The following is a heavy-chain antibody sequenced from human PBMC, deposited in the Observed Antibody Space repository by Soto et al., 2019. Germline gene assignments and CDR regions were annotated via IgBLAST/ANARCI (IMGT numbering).Heavy chain of an antibody. CDR1: GFTFSSYG. J-gene: IGHJ4*02. Sequence: GSLRLSCAASGFTFSSYGMHWVRQAPGKGLEWVAVISYDGSNKYYADSVKGRFTISRDNSKNTLYLQMNSLRAEDTAVYYCAKDMVRGVIITYSLYYFDYWGQGTLVTVSS. CDR2: ISYDGSNK. V-gene: IGHV3-30*18. D-gene: IGHD3-10*01. CDR3: AKDMVRGVIITYSLYYFDY.